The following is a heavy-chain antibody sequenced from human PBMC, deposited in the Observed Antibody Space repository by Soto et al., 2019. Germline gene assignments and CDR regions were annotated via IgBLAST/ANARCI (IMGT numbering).Heavy chain of an antibody. CDR3: ASTDIVVVVAALTHFDY. CDR1: GGTFSSYA. J-gene: IGHJ4*02. V-gene: IGHV1-69*12. CDR2: IIPIFGTA. D-gene: IGHD2-15*01. Sequence: QVQLVQSGAEVKKPGSSVKVSCKASGGTFSSYAISWVRQAPGQGLEWMGGIIPIFGTANYAQKFQGRVTSTAGESTSTAYMELSSLRSEDTAVYYCASTDIVVVVAALTHFDYWGQGTLVTVSS.